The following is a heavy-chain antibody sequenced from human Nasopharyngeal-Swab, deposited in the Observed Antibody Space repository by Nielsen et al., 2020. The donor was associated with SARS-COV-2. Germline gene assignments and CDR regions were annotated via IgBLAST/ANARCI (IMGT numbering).Heavy chain of an antibody. D-gene: IGHD6-19*01. CDR2: ISGSGGST. CDR3: AREAVAGPDY. Sequence: GESLKISCAASGFTFSSYAMSWVRQAPGKGLEWVSAISGSGGSTYYADSVKGRFTISRDNSKNTLYLQMNSLRAEDTAVYYCAREAVAGPDYWGQGTLVTVSS. J-gene: IGHJ4*02. V-gene: IGHV3-23*01. CDR1: GFTFSSYA.